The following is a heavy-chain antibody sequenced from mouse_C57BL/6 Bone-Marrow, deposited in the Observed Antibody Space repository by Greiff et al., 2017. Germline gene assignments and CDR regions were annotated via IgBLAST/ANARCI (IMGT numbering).Heavy chain of an antibody. Sequence: DVQLVESGGGLVQPGGSLKLSCAASGFTFSDYGMAWVRQAPRKGPEWVAFISNLAYSIYYADTVTGRFTISRENAKNTLYLEMSSLRSEDTAMYYCARRGGGSHYYAMDYWGQGTSVTVSS. CDR3: ARRGGGSHYYAMDY. J-gene: IGHJ4*01. V-gene: IGHV5-15*04. CDR1: GFTFSDYG. D-gene: IGHD1-1*02. CDR2: ISNLAYSI.